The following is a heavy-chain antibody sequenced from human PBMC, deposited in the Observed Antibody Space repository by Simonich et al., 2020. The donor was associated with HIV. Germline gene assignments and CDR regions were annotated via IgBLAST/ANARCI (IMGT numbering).Heavy chain of an antibody. J-gene: IGHJ3*02. V-gene: IGHV4-31*03. CDR3: ARVGIRMYAFDI. Sequence: QVQLQESGPGLVKPSQTLSLTCTVSGGSISSDGYYWSWIRQHPGKGLEWIGYIYYRWKTYYNPSLKSRVTISVDTSKNQFSLKLSSVTAADTAVYYCARVGIRMYAFDIWGQGTMVTVSS. CDR1: GGSISSDGYY. D-gene: IGHD1-20*01. CDR2: IYYRWKT.